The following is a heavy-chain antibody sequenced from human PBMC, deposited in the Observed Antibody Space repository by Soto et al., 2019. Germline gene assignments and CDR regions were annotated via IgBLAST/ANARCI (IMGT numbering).Heavy chain of an antibody. J-gene: IGHJ6*02. V-gene: IGHV1-69*01. CDR3: NLGYCSGGSCYYSGRDV. CDR1: GGTFSSYA. Sequence: QVQLVQSGAEVKKPGSSVKVSCKASGGTFSSYAISWVRQAPGQGLEWMGGIIPIFGTANYAQKFQGRVTITADESTSTDYMELSSLISEDTAVYYCNLGYCSGGSCYYSGRDVWGQGTTVTVSS. CDR2: IIPIFGTA. D-gene: IGHD2-15*01.